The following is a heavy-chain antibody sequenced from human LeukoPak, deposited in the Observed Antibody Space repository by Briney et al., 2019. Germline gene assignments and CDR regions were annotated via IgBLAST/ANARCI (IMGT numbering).Heavy chain of an antibody. CDR1: EFTFSSYW. V-gene: IGHV3-7*01. J-gene: IGHJ5*02. D-gene: IGHD3-10*01. Sequence: GGSLRLSCAASEFTFSSYWMSWVRQAPGKGLEWVANIKYDGSEKYYVDSVKGRFTISRDNAKNSLYLQMNSLRAEDTAVYYCARGSWGSGNYYNPEWFDPWGQGTLVTVSS. CDR2: IKYDGSEK. CDR3: ARGSWGSGNYYNPEWFDP.